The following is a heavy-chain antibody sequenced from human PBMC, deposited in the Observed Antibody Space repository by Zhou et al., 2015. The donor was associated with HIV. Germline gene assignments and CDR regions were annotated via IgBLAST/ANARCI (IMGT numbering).Heavy chain of an antibody. CDR2: INPLFDIE. D-gene: IGHD2-15*01. CDR1: GGTFSGSE. CDR3: ARSGGNFDYAFDI. J-gene: IGHJ3*02. V-gene: IGHV1-69*17. Sequence: QVQLVQSGTEVKKPGSSVRVSCKASGGTFSGSEISWMRQAPGQGLEWMGGINPLFDIENYAQRFRGRLSITADKSTSAAYMELRGLTSEDAAIYYCARSGGNFDYAFDIWGQGTKVVVSS.